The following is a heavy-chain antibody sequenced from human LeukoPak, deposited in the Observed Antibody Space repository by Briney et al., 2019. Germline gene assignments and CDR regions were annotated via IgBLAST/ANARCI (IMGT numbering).Heavy chain of an antibody. CDR3: ARDREFQLGYCSGGSCYTSRWFDP. CDR2: IIPILGIA. J-gene: IGHJ5*02. Sequence: SVKVSCKASGGTFSSYAISWVRQAPGQGLEWMGRIIPILGIANYAQKFQGRVTITADKSTSTAYMERSSLRSEDTAVYYCARDREFQLGYCSGGSCYTSRWFDPWGQGTLVTVSS. V-gene: IGHV1-69*04. D-gene: IGHD2-15*01. CDR1: GGTFSSYA.